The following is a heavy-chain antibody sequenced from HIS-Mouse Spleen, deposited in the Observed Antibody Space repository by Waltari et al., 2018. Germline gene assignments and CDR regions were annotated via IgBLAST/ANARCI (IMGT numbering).Heavy chain of an antibody. CDR3: AREIPYSSSWYDWYFDL. D-gene: IGHD6-13*01. Sequence: QLQLQESGPGLVKPSETLSLTCPVPGGSISSSSYYWGRDRPPPGKGLEWIGSIYYSGSTYYNPSLKSRVTISVDTSKNQFSLKLSSVTAADTAVYYCAREIPYSSSWYDWYFDLWGRGTLVTVSS. CDR2: IYYSGST. J-gene: IGHJ2*01. V-gene: IGHV4-39*07. CDR1: GGSISSSSYY.